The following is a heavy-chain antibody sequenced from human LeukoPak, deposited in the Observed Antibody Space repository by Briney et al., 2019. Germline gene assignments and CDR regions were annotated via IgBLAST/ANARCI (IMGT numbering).Heavy chain of an antibody. V-gene: IGHV5-51*01. D-gene: IGHD5-24*01. CDR3: ARATTWLQLRGYFDF. Sequence: GESLKISRKGSGYSFTSYWIGWVRQMPGKGLEWMGIIYPGDSDTRYSPSFQGQVAISADKSISTAYLQWSSLKASDTAMYYCARATTWLQLRGYFDFWGQGALVTVSS. CDR1: GYSFTSYW. CDR2: IYPGDSDT. J-gene: IGHJ4*02.